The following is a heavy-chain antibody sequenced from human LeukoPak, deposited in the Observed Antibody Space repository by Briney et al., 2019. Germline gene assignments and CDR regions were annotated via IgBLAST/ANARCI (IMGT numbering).Heavy chain of an antibody. CDR2: IYTSGST. J-gene: IGHJ6*03. V-gene: IGHV4-61*02. CDR1: GGSISSGSYY. D-gene: IGHD3-16*01. Sequence: SETLSLTCTVPGGSISSGSYYWSWIRQPAGKGLEWIGRIYTSGSTNYNPSLKSRVTISVDTSKNQFSLKLSSVTAADTAVYYCARDQFGIYIVDYYYMDAWGKGTTVTVSS. CDR3: ARDQFGIYIVDYYYMDA.